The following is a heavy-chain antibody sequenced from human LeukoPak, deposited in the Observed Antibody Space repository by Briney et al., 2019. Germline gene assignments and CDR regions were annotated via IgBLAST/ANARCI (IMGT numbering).Heavy chain of an antibody. CDR1: GGTFSIYA. Sequence: GASVKVSCKASGGTFSIYAISWVRQVPAQGLEWMGGIIPIFGTANYAQKFQGRFTITTDESTNTAYMELSILRFEDTAVYYCARGDNNGWYSDYWGQGTLVTVSS. V-gene: IGHV1-69*05. J-gene: IGHJ4*02. CDR2: IIPIFGTA. D-gene: IGHD6-19*01. CDR3: ARGDNNGWYSDY.